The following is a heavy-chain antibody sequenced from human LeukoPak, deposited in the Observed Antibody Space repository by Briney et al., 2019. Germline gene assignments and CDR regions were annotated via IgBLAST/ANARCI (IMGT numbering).Heavy chain of an antibody. D-gene: IGHD5-24*01. CDR2: ISSSGSTI. Sequence: GGSLRLSCVPSGFTFSSYEMNWVRHAPGRGLEWGSYISSSGSTIYYPDSVKGRFTISRDNAKNSLYLQMNSLRAEDTAVYYCASGRGPYYYYYDYMDVWGKGTTVTVSS. V-gene: IGHV3-48*03. CDR1: GFTFSSYE. CDR3: ASGRGPYYYYYDYMDV. J-gene: IGHJ6*03.